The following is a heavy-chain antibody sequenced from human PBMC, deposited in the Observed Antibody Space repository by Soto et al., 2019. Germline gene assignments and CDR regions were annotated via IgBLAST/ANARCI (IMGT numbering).Heavy chain of an antibody. CDR3: ASQGVAAAGLDF. V-gene: IGHV3-7*03. CDR2: IKEDGSQI. Sequence: GVLRLSCAASGFTFSGYWMNWVRQAPGKGLEWVASIKEDGSQIHSVDSLKGRFTISRDNAKNSLYLQMSSLRAEDTAVYYCASQGVAAAGLDFWGQGTTVTVSS. J-gene: IGHJ6*02. D-gene: IGHD6-13*01. CDR1: GFTFSGYW.